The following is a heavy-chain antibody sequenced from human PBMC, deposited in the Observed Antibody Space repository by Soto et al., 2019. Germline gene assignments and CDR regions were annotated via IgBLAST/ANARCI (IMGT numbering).Heavy chain of an antibody. V-gene: IGHV1-69*13. D-gene: IGHD3-9*01. CDR2: IIPIFGTA. CDR3: ARGREVLRYFDSFDY. CDR1: GGTFSSYA. Sequence: ASVKVSCKASGGTFSSYAISWVRQAPGQGLEWMGGIIPIFGTANYAQKFQGRVTITADESTSTAYMELSSLRSEDTAVYYCARGREVLRYFDSFDYWGQGTLVTVSS. J-gene: IGHJ4*02.